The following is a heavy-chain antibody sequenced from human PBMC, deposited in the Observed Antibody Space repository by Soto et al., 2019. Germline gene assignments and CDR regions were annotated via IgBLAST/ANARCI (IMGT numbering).Heavy chain of an antibody. Sequence: QLQLQESGSGLVKPSQTLSLTCAASGGSITSGGYSWSWIRPPPGQALEWIGYIYHSGSTYYTPSLMSRVTISVDRSKNQFSLKLSSVTAADTAVYYCAAFHSSSWYFDYWGQGTLVTVSS. V-gene: IGHV4-30-2*01. D-gene: IGHD6-13*01. J-gene: IGHJ4*02. CDR1: GGSITSGGYS. CDR2: IYHSGST. CDR3: AAFHSSSWYFDY.